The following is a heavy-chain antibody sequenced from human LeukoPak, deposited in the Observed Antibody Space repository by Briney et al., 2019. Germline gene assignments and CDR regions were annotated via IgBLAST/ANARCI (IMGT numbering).Heavy chain of an antibody. V-gene: IGHV3-74*01. CDR3: ARRGLVPAFDI. CDR1: GFTFSSFW. J-gene: IGHJ3*02. Sequence: GGSLRLSCAASGFTFSSFWMHWVRQAPGKGLLWLSRVNGDGNITTYADSVRCRFTISRANAKNTLYLQMNGLRAEDTAVYYCARRGLVPAFDIWGQGTMVSVTS. CDR2: VNGDGNIT. D-gene: IGHD3-10*02.